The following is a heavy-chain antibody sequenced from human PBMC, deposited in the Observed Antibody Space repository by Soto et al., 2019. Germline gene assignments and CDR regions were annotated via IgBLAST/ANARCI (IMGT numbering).Heavy chain of an antibody. Sequence: QVQLVESGGGVVQPGRSLRLSCAASGFTFSSYGMHWVRQAPGKGLEWVAVISYDGSNKYYADSVKGRFTISRDNSKNTLYLQMNSLRAEDTAVYYCASARSPRYSSGWSQLDDWGQGTLVTVSS. D-gene: IGHD6-19*01. J-gene: IGHJ4*02. V-gene: IGHV3-30*03. CDR2: ISYDGSNK. CDR3: ASARSPRYSSGWSQLDD. CDR1: GFTFSSYG.